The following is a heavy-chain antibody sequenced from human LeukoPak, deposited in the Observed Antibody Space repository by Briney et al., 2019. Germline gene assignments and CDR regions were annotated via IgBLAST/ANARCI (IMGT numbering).Heavy chain of an antibody. CDR2: ITSYNGNT. CDR3: ARGLGSYPEIPLDY. D-gene: IGHD3-16*02. J-gene: IGHJ4*02. CDR1: GYTFTSYG. V-gene: IGHV1-18*01. Sequence: ASVKLSCEASGYTFTSYGLSWRRQAPGQGLEWMGWITSYNGNTKYAQKYQGRVTMTTDTSTSTAYMELRSLRSDDTAVYYCARGLGSYPEIPLDYWGQGTLVTVSS.